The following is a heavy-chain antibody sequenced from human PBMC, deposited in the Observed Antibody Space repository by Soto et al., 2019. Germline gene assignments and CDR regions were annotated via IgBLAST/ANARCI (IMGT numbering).Heavy chain of an antibody. CDR2: IYDSVNT. V-gene: IGHV4-31*03. D-gene: IGHD3-9*01. CDR3: ARVDHRGYFAILTDY. Sequence: SETLSLTCTVSGDSLSSGGHCWSWIRQHPGKGLEWIGHIYDSVNTYYSPSLRSRVTISADMSKNQFSLNLRSVTAADTAVYYCARVDHRGYFAILTDYWGQGTLVTVSS. J-gene: IGHJ4*02. CDR1: GDSLSSGGHC.